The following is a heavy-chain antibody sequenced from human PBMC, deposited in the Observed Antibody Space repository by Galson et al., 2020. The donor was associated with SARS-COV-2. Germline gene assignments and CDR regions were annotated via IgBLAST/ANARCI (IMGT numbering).Heavy chain of an antibody. CDR3: ARGPIAVAGPDNWFDP. D-gene: IGHD6-19*01. CDR2: ISSSSSYI. Sequence: GGSVRLSCAASGFTFSSYSMNWVRQAPGKGLEWVSSISSSSSYIYYADSVKGRFTISRDNAKNSLYLQMNSLRAEDTAVYYCARGPIAVAGPDNWFDPWGQGTLVTVS. V-gene: IGHV3-21*01. J-gene: IGHJ5*02. CDR1: GFTFSSYS.